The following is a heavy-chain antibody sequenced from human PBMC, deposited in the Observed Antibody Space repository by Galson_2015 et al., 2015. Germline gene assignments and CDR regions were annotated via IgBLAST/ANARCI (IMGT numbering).Heavy chain of an antibody. D-gene: IGHD1-26*01. Sequence: SLRLSCAASGFTFSSYSMNWVRQAPGKGLEWVSSISSSSSYIYYADSVKGRFTISRDNAKNSLYLQMNSLRAEDTAVYYCASQSGSYYNPFDYWGQGTLVTVSS. J-gene: IGHJ4*02. V-gene: IGHV3-21*01. CDR3: ASQSGSYYNPFDY. CDR2: ISSSSSYI. CDR1: GFTFSSYS.